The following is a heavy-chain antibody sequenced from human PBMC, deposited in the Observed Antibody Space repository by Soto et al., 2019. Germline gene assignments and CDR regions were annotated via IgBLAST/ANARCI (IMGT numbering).Heavy chain of an antibody. CDR2: IWYDGSNK. J-gene: IGHJ3*02. V-gene: IGHV3-33*01. D-gene: IGHD2-15*01. CDR1: GFTFSSYG. CDR3: ARDNYCSGGSCYADDAFDI. Sequence: QPGGSLRLSCAASGFTFSSYGMHWVRQAPGKGLEWVAVIWYDGSNKYYADSVKGRFTISRDNSKNTLYLQMNSLRAEDTAVYYCARDNYCSGGSCYADDAFDIWGQGTMVTVSS.